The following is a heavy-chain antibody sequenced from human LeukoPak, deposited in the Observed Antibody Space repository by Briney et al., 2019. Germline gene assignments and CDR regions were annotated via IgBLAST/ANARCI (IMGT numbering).Heavy chain of an antibody. Sequence: PSETLSLTCTVSGGSISSGGYYWSWIRQHPGKGLEWIGYIYYSGSTYYNPYLKSRVTISVDTSKNQFSLKLSSVTAADTAVYYCARWVNVWFGELLYGWFDPWGQGTLVTVSS. CDR3: ARWVNVWFGELLYGWFDP. CDR2: IYYSGST. V-gene: IGHV4-31*03. D-gene: IGHD3-10*01. J-gene: IGHJ5*02. CDR1: GGSISSGGYY.